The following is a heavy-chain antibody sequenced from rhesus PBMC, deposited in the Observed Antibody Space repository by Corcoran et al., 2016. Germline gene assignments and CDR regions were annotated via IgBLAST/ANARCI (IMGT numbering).Heavy chain of an antibody. CDR3: ARVRGGSSSYFP. V-gene: IGHV2-95*01. J-gene: IGHJ4*01. CDR2: IYWNDSK. D-gene: IGHD6-43*01. CDR1: GFSISPPGTG. Sequence: QVTLKESGPALVKPTQTLTLTCTFSGFSISPPGTGVGWIRHPPGKALEWLASIYWNDSKYYSTSLKSRLTISKDTAKNQVVLTMTNMDPVDTATYYCARVRGGSSSYFPWGQGVLVTVSS.